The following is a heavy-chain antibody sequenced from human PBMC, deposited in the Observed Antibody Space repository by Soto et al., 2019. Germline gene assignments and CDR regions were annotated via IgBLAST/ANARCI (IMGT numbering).Heavy chain of an antibody. CDR3: ARAQYYGSGTSYYYGMDV. V-gene: IGHV4-34*01. CDR1: GGSFSGYY. J-gene: IGHJ6*02. CDR2: INHSGST. D-gene: IGHD3-10*01. Sequence: QVQLQQWGAGLLKPSETLSLTCAVYGGSFSGYYWSWIRQPPGKGLEWIGEINHSGSTNYNPSLKSRVTISVDTSKNQFSLKLSSVTAADTAVYYCARAQYYGSGTSYYYGMDVWGQGTTVTVSS.